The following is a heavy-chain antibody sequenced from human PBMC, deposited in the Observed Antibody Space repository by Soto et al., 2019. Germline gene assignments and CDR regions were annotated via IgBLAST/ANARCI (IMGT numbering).Heavy chain of an antibody. Sequence: PGESLKISCKGSGYSFTSYFIGWVCQMPGKGLEWMRIIYPGDSDTRYSPSFQGQVTISADKSISTAYLQWSSLKASDTAMYYCARSFYDSSGYYYWSPQPPHKDDAFDIWGQGTMVTVS. CDR2: IYPGDSDT. J-gene: IGHJ3*02. V-gene: IGHV5-51*01. CDR3: ARSFYDSSGYYYWSPQPPHKDDAFDI. CDR1: GYSFTSYF. D-gene: IGHD3-22*01.